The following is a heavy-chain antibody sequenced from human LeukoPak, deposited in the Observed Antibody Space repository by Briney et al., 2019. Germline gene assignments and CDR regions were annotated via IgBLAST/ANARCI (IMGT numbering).Heavy chain of an antibody. J-gene: IGHJ4*02. CDR3: ASDQMHIVVVTAIDY. D-gene: IGHD2-21*02. CDR2: IWYDGSNK. V-gene: IGHV3-33*01. CDR1: GFTFSSYG. Sequence: PGGSLRLSCAASGFTFSSYGMHWVRQAPGKGLEWVAVIWYDGSNKYYADSVKGRFTISRDNSKNTLYLQMNSLRAEDTAVYYCASDQMHIVVVTAIDYWGQGTLVTVSS.